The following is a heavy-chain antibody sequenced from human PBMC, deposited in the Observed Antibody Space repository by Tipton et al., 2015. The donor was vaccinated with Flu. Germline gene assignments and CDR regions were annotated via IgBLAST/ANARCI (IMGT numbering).Heavy chain of an antibody. V-gene: IGHV3-23*01. CDR2: FSASARTT. D-gene: IGHD6-19*01. CDR3: AKVIPELVAGLDY. CDR1: GFTFSRYG. Sequence: GSLRLSCAVSGFTFSRYGMSWVRQAPGKGLEWVSGFSASARTTYFADSVKGRFTISRDNFKNTLYLQMNSVRAEDTAVYYCAKVIPELVAGLDYWGPGNPGHRLL. J-gene: IGHJ4*02.